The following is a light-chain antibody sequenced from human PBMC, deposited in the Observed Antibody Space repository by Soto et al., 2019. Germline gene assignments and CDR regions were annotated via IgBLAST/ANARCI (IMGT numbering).Light chain of an antibody. V-gene: IGLV2-14*01. CDR3: SSYTSSSTLYV. CDR2: DVI. Sequence: QSGLTQPTSLSGSPGQSITISFTGTSSDVGSYYYVSCYQQHPGKAPQLLIYDVINRPSGVSNRFSGSKSANTASLTISGPQAEDEADYYCSSYTSSSTLYVFGTGTKVTVL. J-gene: IGLJ1*01. CDR1: SSDVGSYYY.